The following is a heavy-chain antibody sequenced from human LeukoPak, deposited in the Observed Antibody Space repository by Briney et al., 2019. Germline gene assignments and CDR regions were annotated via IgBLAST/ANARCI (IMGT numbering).Heavy chain of an antibody. V-gene: IGHV3-21*01. J-gene: IGHJ4*02. CDR1: GFTFSSYS. CDR3: AKDRTWIQLWFFDY. CDR2: ISSSSSYI. D-gene: IGHD5-18*01. Sequence: PGGSLRLSCAASGFTFSSYSMNWVRQAPGKGLEWVSSISSSSSYIYYADSVKGRFTISRDNAKNSLYLQMNSLRAEDTAVYYCAKDRTWIQLWFFDYWGQGTLVTVSS.